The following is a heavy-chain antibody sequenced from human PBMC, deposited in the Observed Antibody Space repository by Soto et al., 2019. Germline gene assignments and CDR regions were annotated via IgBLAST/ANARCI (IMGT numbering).Heavy chain of an antibody. J-gene: IGHJ6*02. D-gene: IGHD2-15*01. CDR3: ARVYLVVVAAVNPYYYGMDV. V-gene: IGHV1-69*05. CDR1: GGAFSDYA. Sequence: SVKVSCKASGGAFSDYAFSWVRQAPGQGPEWLGGIMPIFRAPDYAQKFQGRVTITRDTSASTAYMELSSLRSEDTAVYYCARVYLVVVAAVNPYYYGMDVWGQGTTVTVSS. CDR2: IMPIFRAP.